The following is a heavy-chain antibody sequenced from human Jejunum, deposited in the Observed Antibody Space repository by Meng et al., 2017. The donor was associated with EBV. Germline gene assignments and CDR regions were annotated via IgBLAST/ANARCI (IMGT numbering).Heavy chain of an antibody. V-gene: IGHV1-2*06. J-gene: IGHJ4*02. CDR3: AREIAAGSGRFFFDY. CDR2: ISSNTGGT. D-gene: IGHD6-19*01. CDR1: GYTLTGYY. Sequence: QVQLLQSGAEVKKPGASVKVSCKASGYTLTGYYMHWVRQAPGQGLEWMGRISSNTGGTNYAQKFQGRVTLTRDTSINTAYMELSSLISDDTAVYYCAREIAAGSGRFFFDYWGQGALVTVSS.